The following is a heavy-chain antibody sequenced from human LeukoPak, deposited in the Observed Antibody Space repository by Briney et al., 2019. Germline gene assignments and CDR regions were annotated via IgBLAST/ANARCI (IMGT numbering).Heavy chain of an antibody. CDR2: ISSSSNTI. CDR1: EITFSSNS. J-gene: IGHJ4*02. V-gene: IGHV3-48*01. Sequence: GGSLRLSCAASEITFSSNSMNWVRQAPGKGLEWISYISSSSNTIYYADSVKGRFTISRDNVKNLLYLQMNSLRAEDTAVYYCARVVPPTDYGSGSYFWDPYYFDYWGQGTLVTVSS. D-gene: IGHD3-10*01. CDR3: ARVVPPTDYGSGSYFWDPYYFDY.